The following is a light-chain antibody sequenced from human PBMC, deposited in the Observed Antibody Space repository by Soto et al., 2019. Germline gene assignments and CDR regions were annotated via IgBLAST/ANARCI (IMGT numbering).Light chain of an antibody. CDR2: DAS. Sequence: DIQMTQSPSSLSASVGDTVTITCQASQDISHYLNWYQQKPGKALKLLIYDASNLHPGVPSRFRGSGSGIEFSFNITSLQPEDVATYYCQQYDDLPITFGQGTRLEIK. J-gene: IGKJ5*01. V-gene: IGKV1-33*01. CDR3: QQYDDLPIT. CDR1: QDISHY.